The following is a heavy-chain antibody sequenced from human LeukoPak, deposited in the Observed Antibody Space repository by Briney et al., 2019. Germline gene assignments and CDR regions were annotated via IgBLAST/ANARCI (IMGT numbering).Heavy chain of an antibody. CDR1: GYTFTGSY. V-gene: IGHV1-2*02. D-gene: IGHD3-9*01. CDR2: IHPNIGGT. Sequence: GASVKVSCKASGYTFTGSYMHRVLQAPGQGLEWMVWIHPNIGGTNYAQKFQGGVNITRETSISTAYMVLSRLRSDDTAVYYCARAGILTPYVILTGRGYSDAFDIWGQGTMVTVSS. CDR3: ARAGILTPYVILTGRGYSDAFDI. J-gene: IGHJ3*02.